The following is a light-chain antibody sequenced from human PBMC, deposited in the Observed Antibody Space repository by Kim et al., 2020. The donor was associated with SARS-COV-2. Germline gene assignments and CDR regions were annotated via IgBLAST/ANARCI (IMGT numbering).Light chain of an antibody. CDR1: QSVSST. CDR2: GAF. CDR3: QQYKNWPYT. V-gene: IGKV3-15*01. J-gene: IGKJ2*01. Sequence: SVSPGERSTLSCRASQSVSSTLAWSPQTPGQAPRLLIYGAFTRATGIPARFSGSGSGTEFTLTINSLQSEDFAVYYCQQYKNWPYTFGQGTKLDI.